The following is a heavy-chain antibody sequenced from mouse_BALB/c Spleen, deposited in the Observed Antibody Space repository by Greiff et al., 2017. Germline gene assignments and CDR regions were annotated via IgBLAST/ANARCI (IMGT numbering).Heavy chain of an antibody. J-gene: IGHJ1*01. CDR1: GFNIKDTY. Sequence: VQLKESGAELVKPGASVKLSCTASGFNIKDTYMHWVKQRPEQGLEWIGRIDPANGNTKYDPKFQGKATITADTSSNTAYLQLSSLTSEDTAVYYCARDSSYWYFDVWGAGTTVTVSS. V-gene: IGHV14-3*02. CDR2: IDPANGNT. CDR3: ARDSSYWYFDV. D-gene: IGHD1-1*01.